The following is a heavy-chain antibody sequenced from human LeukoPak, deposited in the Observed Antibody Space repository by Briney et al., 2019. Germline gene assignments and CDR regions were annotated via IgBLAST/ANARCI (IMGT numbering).Heavy chain of an antibody. CDR1: NGSISTYY. V-gene: IGHV4-4*07. CDR3: ARDLSIQLWSYFDY. D-gene: IGHD5-18*01. CDR2: IYTSGST. Sequence: PSETLSLTCTVSNGSISTYYWSWIRQPAGKGLEWIGRIYTSGSTNYNPSLKSRVTMSVDTSKNQFSLKLSSVTAADTAVYYCARDLSIQLWSYFDYWGQGTLVTVSS. J-gene: IGHJ4*02.